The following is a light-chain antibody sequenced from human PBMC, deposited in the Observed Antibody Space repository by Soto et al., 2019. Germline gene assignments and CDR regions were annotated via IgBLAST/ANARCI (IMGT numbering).Light chain of an antibody. Sequence: ELVLTQSPGTLSLSPGERATLSCRASQSVSNTYLAWYQQKPGQAPRLLIYDASSRATGISDRFSGSGSGTDVTLTISRLEPKDFAVYYRQQYVSPGLFTFGPGTKVDIK. CDR2: DAS. J-gene: IGKJ3*01. V-gene: IGKV3-20*01. CDR3: QQYVSPGLFT. CDR1: QSVSNTY.